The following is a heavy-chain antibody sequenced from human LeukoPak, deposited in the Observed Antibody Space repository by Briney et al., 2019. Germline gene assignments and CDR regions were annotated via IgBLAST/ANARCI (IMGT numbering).Heavy chain of an antibody. V-gene: IGHV1-58*02. CDR1: GFTFTSSA. D-gene: IGHD1-26*01. J-gene: IGHJ4*02. CDR3: AAVQVGANYYFDY. CDR2: IVVGSGNT. Sequence: TSVKVSCKASGFTFTSSAMRWMRQARGQRLEWIGWIVVGSGNTNYAQKFQERVTITRDMSTSRAYMELSSLRSEDTAVYYCAAVQVGANYYFDYWGQGTLVTVSS.